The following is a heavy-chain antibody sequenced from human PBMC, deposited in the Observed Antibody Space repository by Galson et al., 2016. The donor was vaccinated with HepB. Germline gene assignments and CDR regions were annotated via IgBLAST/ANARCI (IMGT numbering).Heavy chain of an antibody. Sequence: SETLSLTCAVSGGSVSNVAYYWSWIRQTPGKGLEWIGDIYYSGGTNYNPSLKSRVTISVDTSKNQFSLTLNSVTPADTAVYYCAAEFVAGISDYWGRGTLVTVSS. V-gene: IGHV4-61*08. CDR1: GGSVSNVAYY. J-gene: IGHJ4*02. CDR2: IYYSGGT. D-gene: IGHD2-21*01. CDR3: AAEFVAGISDY.